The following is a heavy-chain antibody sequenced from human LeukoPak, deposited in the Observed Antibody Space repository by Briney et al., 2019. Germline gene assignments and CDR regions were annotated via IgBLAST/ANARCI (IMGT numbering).Heavy chain of an antibody. J-gene: IGHJ4*02. V-gene: IGHV3-30-3*01. Sequence: PGRSLRLSCAASGFTFSNYALHWVRQAPGKGLEWVAVISYDGSNKYYADSVKGRFTISRDNSKNTLYLQMNSLRAEDTAAYFCARGDGSTISCSDFWGQGTLVTVSS. CDR3: ARGDGSTISCSDF. CDR2: ISYDGSNK. CDR1: GFTFSNYA. D-gene: IGHD2-2*01.